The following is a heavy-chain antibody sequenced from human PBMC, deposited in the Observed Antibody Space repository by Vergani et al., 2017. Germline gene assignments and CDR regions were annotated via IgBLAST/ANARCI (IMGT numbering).Heavy chain of an antibody. J-gene: IGHJ4*02. Sequence: QLQLQESGPGLVKPSETLSLTCTVSGGSISTNSYFWGWIRQPPGKGLEWIGYIYYSGSTYYNPALKSRVTISVDTSKNQFSLKLSSVTAAGTAVYYCARDYDFWSGPRLPYYWGQGTLVTVSS. CDR1: GGSISTNSYF. CDR3: ARDYDFWSGPRLPYY. V-gene: IGHV4-39*07. CDR2: IYYSGST. D-gene: IGHD3-3*01.